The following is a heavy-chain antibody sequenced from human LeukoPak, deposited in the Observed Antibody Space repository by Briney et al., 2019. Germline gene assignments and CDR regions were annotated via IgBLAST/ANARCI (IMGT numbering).Heavy chain of an antibody. CDR1: GFTFSGYW. CDR3: ARDTGWYFDL. D-gene: IGHD4-17*01. V-gene: IGHV3-74*01. Sequence: GGSLRLSCAASGFTFSGYWMHWVRQPPGKGLLWVSRITGDGSSTTYADSVKGRFTISRDNAKNTLYLQMISLRAEATAVYYCARDTGWYFDLWGRGTLVTVSS. J-gene: IGHJ2*01. CDR2: ITGDGSST.